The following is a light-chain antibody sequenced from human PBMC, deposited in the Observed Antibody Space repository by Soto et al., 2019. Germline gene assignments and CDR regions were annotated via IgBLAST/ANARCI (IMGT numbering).Light chain of an antibody. V-gene: IGLV2-8*01. Sequence: QSALTQPPSASGSPGQSVTISCTGTSSDVGGYNYASWYQQHPGKAPKLMIYEVSKRPSGVPDRFSGSKSGNTASLTVSGLQAEDGADYYCSSYAGSNNLVFGGGTKLTVL. CDR2: EVS. CDR1: SSDVGGYNY. J-gene: IGLJ2*01. CDR3: SSYAGSNNLV.